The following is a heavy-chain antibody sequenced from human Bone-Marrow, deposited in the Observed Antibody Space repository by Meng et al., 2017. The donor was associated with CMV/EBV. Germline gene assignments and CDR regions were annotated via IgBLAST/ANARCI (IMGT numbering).Heavy chain of an antibody. CDR2: INPNSGGT. CDR3: ARLYSNYYYYYYYGMDF. CDR1: GYTFTGYY. Sequence: ASVKVSCKASGYTFTGYYMHWVRQAPGQGLEWMGWINPNSGGTNYAQKFQGRVTMTRNTSISTAYMELSSLRSEDTAVDYCARLYSNYYYYYYYGMDFWGQGTTVTVSS. J-gene: IGHJ6*02. V-gene: IGHV1-2*02. D-gene: IGHD4-11*01.